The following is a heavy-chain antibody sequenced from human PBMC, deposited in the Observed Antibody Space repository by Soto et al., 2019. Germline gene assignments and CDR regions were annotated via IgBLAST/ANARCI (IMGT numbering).Heavy chain of an antibody. D-gene: IGHD5-18*01. V-gene: IGHV1-69*13. Sequence: RASVKVSCKASGGTFSSYAISWVRQAPGQGLEWMGGIIPIFGTANYAQKFQGRVTITADESTSTAYMELSSLRSEDTAVYYCARDSVVDTAMVTYFDYWGQGTLVTVSS. CDR2: IIPIFGTA. CDR3: ARDSVVDTAMVTYFDY. CDR1: GGTFSSYA. J-gene: IGHJ4*02.